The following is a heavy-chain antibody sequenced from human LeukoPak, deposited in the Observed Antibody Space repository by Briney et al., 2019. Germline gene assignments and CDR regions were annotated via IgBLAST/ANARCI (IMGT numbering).Heavy chain of an antibody. Sequence: PGGSPRLSCAASGFTVSNNYMSWVRQAPGKGLEWVSVIYSGGSTYYADSVKGRFTISRDNSKNTLYLQMNSLRAEDTAMYYCARESRGSYPYYYNGMDVWGQGTTVTVSS. J-gene: IGHJ6*02. CDR1: GFTVSNNY. D-gene: IGHD1-26*01. CDR3: ARESRGSYPYYYNGMDV. V-gene: IGHV3-53*01. CDR2: IYSGGST.